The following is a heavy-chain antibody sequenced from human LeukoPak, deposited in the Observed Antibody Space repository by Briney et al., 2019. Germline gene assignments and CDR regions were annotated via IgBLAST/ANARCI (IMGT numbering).Heavy chain of an antibody. CDR1: GVSISGYY. J-gene: IGHJ5*02. D-gene: IGHD1-26*01. Sequence: PSETLSLTCTVSGVSISGYYWSWIRQPPGQGLECITYIHSSGYTNYNPSLKSRVTISVDTSKNQFSLKVTSVTAADTAMYYCTKREGAISGSYDYFDPWGQGTLVTVSS. CDR3: TKREGAISGSYDYFDP. V-gene: IGHV4-4*09. CDR2: IHSSGYT.